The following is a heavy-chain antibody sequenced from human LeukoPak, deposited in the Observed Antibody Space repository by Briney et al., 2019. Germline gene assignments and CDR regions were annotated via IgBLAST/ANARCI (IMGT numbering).Heavy chain of an antibody. CDR2: IIPIFGTA. CDR1: GGTFSSYA. J-gene: IGHJ4*02. D-gene: IGHD3-22*01. V-gene: IGHV1-69*13. CDR3: AREGINYYGSSGYYDY. Sequence: SVKVSCKASGGTFSSYAISWVRQAPGQGLEWMGGIIPIFGTANYAQKFQGRVTITADESTSTAYMELSSLRSEDTAVYYCAREGINYYGSSGYYDYWGQGTLVTVSS.